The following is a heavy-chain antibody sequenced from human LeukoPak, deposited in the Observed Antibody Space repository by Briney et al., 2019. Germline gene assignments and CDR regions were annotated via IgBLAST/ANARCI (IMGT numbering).Heavy chain of an antibody. J-gene: IGHJ4*02. CDR3: ASFVEEDFHYFDY. CDR1: GYTFTSYG. CDR2: ISAYSGDT. D-gene: IGHD3-3*01. V-gene: IGHV1-18*01. Sequence: ASVKVSCKASGYTFTSYGISWVRQAPGRGLEWMGWISAYSGDTNYAQKFQGRATMTTDTSTSTAYMELSSLRSEDTAVYYCASFVEEDFHYFDYWGQGTLVTVSS.